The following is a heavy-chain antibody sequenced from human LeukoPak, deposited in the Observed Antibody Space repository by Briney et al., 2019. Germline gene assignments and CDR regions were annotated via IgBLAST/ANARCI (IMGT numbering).Heavy chain of an antibody. D-gene: IGHD6-19*01. Sequence: PGGSLRLSCTASGFTFNHYAMHWVRQAPGKGLEWVAVISYDGSNEYYADSVRGRFTISRDKSKNTLYLQMNSLRAEDTAVYYCARDQLGQWLVRAPDYWGQGTLVTVSS. J-gene: IGHJ4*02. CDR3: ARDQLGQWLVRAPDY. CDR2: ISYDGSNE. V-gene: IGHV3-30-3*01. CDR1: GFTFNHYA.